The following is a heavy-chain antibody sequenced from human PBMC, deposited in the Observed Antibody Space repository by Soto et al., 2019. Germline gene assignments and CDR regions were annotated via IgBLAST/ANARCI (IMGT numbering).Heavy chain of an antibody. J-gene: IGHJ5*02. CDR3: AKDQGSSWTEIAP. CDR2: ISGSGGST. CDR1: GFTFSNYA. D-gene: IGHD6-13*01. Sequence: EVQLLESGGGLVQPGGSLRLSCAASGFTFSNYAVTWVRQAPGKGLEWVSTISGSGGSTYYADSVKGRFTISRDNSKNTRYLKMKGLRAGDTALYSGAKDQGSSWTEIAPGAQGPLFTFPP. V-gene: IGHV3-23*01.